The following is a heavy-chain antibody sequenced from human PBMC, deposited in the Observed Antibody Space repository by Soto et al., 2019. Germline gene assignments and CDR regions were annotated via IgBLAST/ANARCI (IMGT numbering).Heavy chain of an antibody. CDR1: GYSFTSYD. CDR3: GREGVAEGGEIEY. Sequence: QVQLVQSGAGVKKPGASVKVSCKASGYSFTSYDMHWVRRAPGQGLEWMGIINPSSGRTVYALSFQGGVTMTKDTSKSTLYMELTGLRSEATAVYYCGREGVAEGGEIEYWGQGTVVTVSS. D-gene: IGHD6-19*01. V-gene: IGHV1-46*01. CDR2: INPSSGRT. J-gene: IGHJ4*02.